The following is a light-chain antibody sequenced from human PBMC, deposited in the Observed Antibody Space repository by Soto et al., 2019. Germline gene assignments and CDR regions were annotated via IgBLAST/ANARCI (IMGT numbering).Light chain of an antibody. Sequence: EIVLTYSPATLSLSPGNRATLSCRASQSVSGYLAWYQQKPGQAPRLLIYDASNRATGIPARFSGIGSGTDFTRTITSLEPEDFAVYYCQQRSNWPSTFGGGTKVEI. CDR2: DAS. CDR1: QSVSGY. V-gene: IGKV3-11*01. CDR3: QQRSNWPST. J-gene: IGKJ4*01.